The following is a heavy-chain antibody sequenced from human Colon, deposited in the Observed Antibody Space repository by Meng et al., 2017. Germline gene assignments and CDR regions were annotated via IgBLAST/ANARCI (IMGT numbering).Heavy chain of an antibody. J-gene: IGHJ4*02. CDR3: GRDQGRQLINH. V-gene: IGHV4-4*02. CDR1: GDSISSDIW. CDR2: VYHRGDT. D-gene: IGHD1-1*01. Sequence: QVPRQGPGLGLVKPSGTLSLTCTFSGDSISSDIWWSWVRQPPGKGLEWIGEVYHRGDTNYNPSLKSRVVISVDRSKNQFSLNLSSVTAADTAVYYCGRDQGRQLINHWGQGTLVTVSS.